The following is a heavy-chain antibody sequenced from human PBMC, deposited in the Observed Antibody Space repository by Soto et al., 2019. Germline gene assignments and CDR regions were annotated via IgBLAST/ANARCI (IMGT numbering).Heavy chain of an antibody. J-gene: IGHJ3*02. CDR2: ISGSGGST. Sequence: GGSLRLSCAASGFTFSSYAMSWVRQAPGKGLEWVSAISGSGGSTYYADSVKGRFTISRDNSKNSLYLQMNSLRDEDTAVYYCARDHYYDSSGYQDAFDIWGQGTMVTVSS. V-gene: IGHV3-23*01. D-gene: IGHD3-22*01. CDR1: GFTFSSYA. CDR3: ARDHYYDSSGYQDAFDI.